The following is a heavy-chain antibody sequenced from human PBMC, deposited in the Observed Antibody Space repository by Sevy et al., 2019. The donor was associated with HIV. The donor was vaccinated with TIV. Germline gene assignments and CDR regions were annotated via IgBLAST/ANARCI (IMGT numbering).Heavy chain of an antibody. CDR1: GFTFSGSA. CDR3: IYYYGSGSYYNVYYYGMDV. V-gene: IGHV3-73*01. D-gene: IGHD3-10*01. Sequence: GGSLRLSCAASGFTFSGSAMHWVRQASGKGLEWVGRIRSKANSYATAYAASVKGRFTVSRDDSKNTAYLQMNSQKTEDTAVYYCIYYYGSGSYYNVYYYGMDVWGQGTTVTVSS. J-gene: IGHJ6*02. CDR2: IRSKANSYAT.